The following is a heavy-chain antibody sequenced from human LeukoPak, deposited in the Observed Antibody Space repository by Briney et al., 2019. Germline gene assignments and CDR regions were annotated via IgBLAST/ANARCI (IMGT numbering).Heavy chain of an antibody. J-gene: IGHJ5*02. V-gene: IGHV3-7*03. CDR3: ARDYTGYFP. Sequence: GGSLRLSCEASGFTFSSYWMSWVRQAPGKGLEWVANVKTDGSEKYYVDSVKGRFTISRDNAKNSLYLQMNSLRAEDTAVYYCARDYTGYFPWGQGTLVIVSS. CDR1: GFTFSSYW. D-gene: IGHD3-9*01. CDR2: VKTDGSEK.